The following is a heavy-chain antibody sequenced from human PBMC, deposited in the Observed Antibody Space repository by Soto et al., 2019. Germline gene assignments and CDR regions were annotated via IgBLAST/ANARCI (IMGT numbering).Heavy chain of an antibody. J-gene: IGHJ4*02. CDR2: IIPIFGTA. CDR3: ASRITVTTNYFDY. Sequence: SVKVSCKASGGTFSSYAISWVRHAPGQGLEWMGGIIPIFGTAKYAQKFQGRVTITADESTSTAYMELSSLRYEDTAVYYCASRITVTTNYFDYWGQGTLVTVSS. D-gene: IGHD4-17*01. CDR1: GGTFSSYA. V-gene: IGHV1-69*13.